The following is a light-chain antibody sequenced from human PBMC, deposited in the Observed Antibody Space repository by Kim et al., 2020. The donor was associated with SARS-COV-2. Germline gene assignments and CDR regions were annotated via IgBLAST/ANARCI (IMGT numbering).Light chain of an antibody. CDR2: RND. CDR3: ATWDDTVSGI. Sequence: GERVNMCWLGGSRNSGNKFVYGDQQVGGTAPKVLIDRNDQRASGDADRFSASKAGNSAALAISGNQSEEEADYYCATWDDTVSGIFGGGTQLTV. V-gene: IGLV1-47*01. J-gene: IGLJ2*01. CDR1: SRNSGNKF.